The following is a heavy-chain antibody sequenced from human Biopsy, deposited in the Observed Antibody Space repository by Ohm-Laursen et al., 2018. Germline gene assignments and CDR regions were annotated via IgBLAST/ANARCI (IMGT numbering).Heavy chain of an antibody. CDR1: GKTFSDYQ. V-gene: IGHV4-34*08. J-gene: IGHJ4*02. D-gene: IGHD2-15*01. Sequence: SETLSLTCAVFGKTFSDYQWSWIRQPPGQGLEWIGQINQAGTTNYNPSLKNRVSISADASTYEFSLWLTSVTAADTAVYLCGNEVHGRDYWGLGAQVTVSS. CDR3: GNEVHGRDY. CDR2: INQAGTT.